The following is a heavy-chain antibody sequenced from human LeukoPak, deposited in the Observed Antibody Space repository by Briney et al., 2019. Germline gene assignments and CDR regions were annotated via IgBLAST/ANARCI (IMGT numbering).Heavy chain of an antibody. D-gene: IGHD4-17*01. CDR3: ARAPDYGDYGPNDY. V-gene: IGHV1-18*01. CDR1: GGTFSSYA. Sequence: ASVKVSCKASGGTFSSYAISWVRQAPGQGLEWMGWISAYNGNTNYAQKLQGRVTMTTDTSTSTAYMELRSLRSDDTAVYYCARAPDYGDYGPNDYWGQGTLVTVSS. CDR2: ISAYNGNT. J-gene: IGHJ4*02.